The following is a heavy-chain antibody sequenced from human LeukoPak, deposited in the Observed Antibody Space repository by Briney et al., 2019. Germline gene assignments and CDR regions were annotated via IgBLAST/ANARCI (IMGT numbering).Heavy chain of an antibody. CDR2: TYYRSKWYN. D-gene: IGHD1-26*01. CDR1: GDSVSSNSAA. J-gene: IGHJ4*01. Sequence: SQTLSLTCVISGDSVSSNSAAWNWIRQSPSRGLEWLGRTYYRSKWYNDYAVSVKSRITINPDTSKNQFSLQLNSVTPEDTAVYYCARGADEWELPYFDYWGHGTLVTVSS. V-gene: IGHV6-1*01. CDR3: ARGADEWELPYFDY.